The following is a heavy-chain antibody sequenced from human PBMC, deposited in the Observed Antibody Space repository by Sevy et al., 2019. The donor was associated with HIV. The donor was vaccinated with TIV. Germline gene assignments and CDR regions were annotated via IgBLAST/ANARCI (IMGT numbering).Heavy chain of an antibody. CDR3: ASEGDYCSSTSCYRGKIQYYFDY. J-gene: IGHJ4*02. CDR2: IWYDGSNK. CDR1: GFTFSSYG. D-gene: IGHD2-2*02. Sequence: GGSLRLSCAASGFTFSSYGMHWVRQAPGKGLEWVAVIWYDGSNKYYADSVKGRFTISRDNSKNTLYLQMNSLRAEDTAVYYCASEGDYCSSTSCYRGKIQYYFDYWGQGTLVTVSS. V-gene: IGHV3-33*08.